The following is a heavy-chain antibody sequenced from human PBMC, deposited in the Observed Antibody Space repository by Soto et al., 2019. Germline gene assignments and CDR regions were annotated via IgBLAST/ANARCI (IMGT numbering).Heavy chain of an antibody. Sequence: APGKGLEWVGRIKSKTDGGTTDYAAPVKGRFTISRDDSKNTLYLQMNSLKTEDTAVYYRTRYSAAWGFDYWGQGTLVTVSS. D-gene: IGHD5-18*01. CDR2: IKSKTDGGTT. CDR3: TRYSAAWGFDY. V-gene: IGHV3-15*07. J-gene: IGHJ4*02.